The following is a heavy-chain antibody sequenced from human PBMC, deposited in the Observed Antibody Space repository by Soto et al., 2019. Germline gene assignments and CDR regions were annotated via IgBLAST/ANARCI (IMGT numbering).Heavy chain of an antibody. CDR1: GFIFGNYM. D-gene: IGHD2-15*01. V-gene: IGHV3-23*01. CDR3: APHVHCSGGSCHYDAFDI. CDR2: IRDGGEST. Sequence: EVQLLESGGGLVQPGESLRLSCAVSGFIFGNYMMTWVRRPPGKGREWVSTIRDGGESTYYADSVKGRFTISRDNSKNTLYLQMDSLGVEDTAVYYCAPHVHCSGGSCHYDAFDIRGQGTMVTVSS. J-gene: IGHJ3*02.